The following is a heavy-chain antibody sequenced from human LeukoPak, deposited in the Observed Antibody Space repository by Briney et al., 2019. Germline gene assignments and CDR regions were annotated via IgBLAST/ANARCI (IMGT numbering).Heavy chain of an antibody. CDR1: GGTFTSYA. CDR3: ARGTSLGSGSYETDWFDR. CDR2: VIPIFGTA. D-gene: IGHD3-10*01. Sequence: ASVTVSFKASGGTFTSYAISWLRQAPGQGLEWMGGVIPIFGTANYAQKFQGRVTITTDESTRTAYMELSSLRSEDTAVYYCARGTSLGSGSYETDWFDRWGQGTLVTVSS. V-gene: IGHV1-69*05. J-gene: IGHJ5*02.